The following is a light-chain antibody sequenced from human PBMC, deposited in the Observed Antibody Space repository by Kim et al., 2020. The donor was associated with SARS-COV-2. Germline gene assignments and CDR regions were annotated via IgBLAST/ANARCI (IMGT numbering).Light chain of an antibody. CDR1: QRIRNY. J-gene: IGKJ2*01. V-gene: IGKV1-39*01. CDR2: AAS. CDR3: QQSYSTPYT. Sequence: DIQMTQSPSSLSTSVGDRVTITCRASQRIRNYLNWYQQRPGKAPKLLIYAASSLQSGVPSRFSGGGSGTDFTLTISSLQPEDFATYYCQQSYSTPYTFGQGTKLEI.